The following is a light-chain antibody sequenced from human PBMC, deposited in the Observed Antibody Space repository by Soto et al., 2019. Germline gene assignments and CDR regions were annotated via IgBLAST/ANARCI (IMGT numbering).Light chain of an antibody. CDR1: SSNIGSNY. V-gene: IGLV1-47*01. J-gene: IGLJ3*02. CDR3: STWDDSLTGLV. CDR2: KND. Sequence: QSVLTQPPSTSGTPGQGVSISCSGSSSNIGSNYVYWYQQLPGRAPRLIMYKNDQRPSGVPDRVSGSKSGTSASLAISGLRSEDEAVYHCSTWDDSLTGLVFGGGTQLTVL.